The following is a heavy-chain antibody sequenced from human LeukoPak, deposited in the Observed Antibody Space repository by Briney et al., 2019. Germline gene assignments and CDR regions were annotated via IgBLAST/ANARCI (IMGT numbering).Heavy chain of an antibody. CDR2: MNPKRGKT. V-gene: IGHV1-8*01. D-gene: IGHD3-3*01. CDR3: ARALPYDFWSGYYHYYYYYGMDV. Sequence: ASVKVSFKGSGYTFTSYDINGVRQAAGQGREGMGWMNPKRGKTGYAQTSQRRVTMTRNTSISTAYMELSSLRSEDTAVYYCARALPYDFWSGYYHYYYYYGMDVWGQGTTVTVSS. J-gene: IGHJ6*02. CDR1: GYTFTSYD.